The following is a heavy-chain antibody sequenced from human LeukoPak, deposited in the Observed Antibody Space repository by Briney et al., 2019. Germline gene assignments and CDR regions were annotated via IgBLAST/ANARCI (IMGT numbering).Heavy chain of an antibody. J-gene: IGHJ4*02. CDR1: GYTFTSYG. CDR2: ISAYNGNT. Sequence: ASVKVSCKASGYTFTSYGISWVRQAPGQGLEWKGWISAYNGNTNYAQKLQGRVTMTTDTSTSTAYMELRSLRSDDTAVYYCARGYYNFWSGSHYFDYWGQGTLVTVSS. CDR3: ARGYYNFWSGSHYFDY. V-gene: IGHV1-18*01. D-gene: IGHD3-3*01.